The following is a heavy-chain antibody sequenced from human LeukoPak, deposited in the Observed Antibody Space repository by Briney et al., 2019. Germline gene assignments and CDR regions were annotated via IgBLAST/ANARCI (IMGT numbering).Heavy chain of an antibody. D-gene: IGHD2-2*01. CDR2: IIPIFGTA. CDR1: GGTFSSYA. J-gene: IGHJ6*03. Sequence: SVKVSCKASGGTFSSYAISWVRQAPGQGPEWMGGIIPIFGTANYAQKFQGRVTITADKSTSTAYMELSSLRSEDTAVYYCARGEVVPAVQDLIYYYYYYMDVWGKGTTVTVSS. V-gene: IGHV1-69*06. CDR3: ARGEVVPAVQDLIYYYYYYMDV.